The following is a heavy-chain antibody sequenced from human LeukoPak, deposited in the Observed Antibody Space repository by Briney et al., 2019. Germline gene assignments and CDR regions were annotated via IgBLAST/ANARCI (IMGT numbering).Heavy chain of an antibody. J-gene: IGHJ4*02. D-gene: IGHD2-15*01. Sequence: GGSLRLSCAASGFTFNSHAMAWVRQAPGKGLEWVSAISGSGGRTYDADSVKGRFTISRDNSKNTLYLQMNSLRAEDTAVYYCAKWGCSGGSCYPFDYWGQGTLVTVSS. CDR3: AKWGCSGGSCYPFDY. CDR2: ISGSGGRT. V-gene: IGHV3-23*01. CDR1: GFTFNSHA.